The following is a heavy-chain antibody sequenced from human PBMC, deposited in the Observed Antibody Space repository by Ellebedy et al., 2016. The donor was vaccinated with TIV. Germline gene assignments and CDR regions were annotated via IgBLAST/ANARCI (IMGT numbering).Heavy chain of an antibody. D-gene: IGHD2-15*01. CDR3: ARDIGRYCSGGSCYPVDY. CDR1: GFTFSSFG. CDR2: ISYDGSNK. V-gene: IGHV3-30*03. Sequence: GGSLRLSCAASGFTFSSFGMHWVRQAPGKGLEWVAVISYDGSNKYYADSVKGRFTISRDNSKNTLYLQMNSLRAEDTAVYYCARDIGRYCSGGSCYPVDYWGQGTLVTVTS. J-gene: IGHJ4*02.